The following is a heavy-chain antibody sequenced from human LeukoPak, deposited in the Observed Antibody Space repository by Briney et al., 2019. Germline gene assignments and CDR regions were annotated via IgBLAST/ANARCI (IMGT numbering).Heavy chain of an antibody. V-gene: IGHV5-51*01. CDR2: IYPGDSDT. D-gene: IGHD5-18*01. Sequence: GESLKISCKGSGYSLTSYWIGWVRQMPGKGLEWMGIIYPGDSDTRYSPSFQGQVTISADKSIGTAYLQWSSLKASDTAMYYCARQTVAAMAPYFDYWGQGTLVTVSS. CDR1: GYSLTSYW. CDR3: ARQTVAAMAPYFDY. J-gene: IGHJ4*02.